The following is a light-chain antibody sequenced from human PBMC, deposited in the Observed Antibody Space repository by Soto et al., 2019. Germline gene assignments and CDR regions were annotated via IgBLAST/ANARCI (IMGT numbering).Light chain of an antibody. CDR2: SNN. Sequence: QSALTQPPSASGTPGQRVTISCSGSSSNIGSNTVNWYQQLPGTAPKLVIYSNNQRPSGVPDRFSGSKSGTSASLAISGLQSEDEADYYCVAWDDSLNGYVVFGGGTQLT. CDR3: VAWDDSLNGYVV. J-gene: IGLJ2*01. CDR1: SSNIGSNT. V-gene: IGLV1-44*01.